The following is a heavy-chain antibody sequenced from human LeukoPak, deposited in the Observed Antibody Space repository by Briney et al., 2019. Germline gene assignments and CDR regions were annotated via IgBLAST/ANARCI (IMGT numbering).Heavy chain of an antibody. V-gene: IGHV4-59*08. CDR1: GGSISNFY. CDR3: ARAIAVAARGVAGDWFDP. CDR2: IYYSGST. Sequence: SETLSLTCTFSGGSISNFYWSWIRQPPGKGLEWIGYIYYSGSTNYNPSLKSRVTISIDTSKNQLSLKLSSVTAADTAVYYCARAIAVAARGVAGDWFDPWGQGTLVTVSS. D-gene: IGHD6-19*01. J-gene: IGHJ5*02.